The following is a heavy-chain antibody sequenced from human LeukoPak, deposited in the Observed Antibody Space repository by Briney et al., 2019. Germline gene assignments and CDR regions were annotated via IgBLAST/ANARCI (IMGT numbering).Heavy chain of an antibody. CDR2: ISDSGDIT. Sequence: GGSLRLSCAASGFTFSSYWMHWVRQAPGKGLEWVSGISDSGDITYYADSVKGRFTISRDNSKNTLYVQMNSLRVEDTAVYYCAKDRRGGSYYAATLDIWGQGTMVTVSS. CDR3: AKDRRGGSYYAATLDI. CDR1: GFTFSSYW. D-gene: IGHD1-26*01. V-gene: IGHV3-23*01. J-gene: IGHJ3*02.